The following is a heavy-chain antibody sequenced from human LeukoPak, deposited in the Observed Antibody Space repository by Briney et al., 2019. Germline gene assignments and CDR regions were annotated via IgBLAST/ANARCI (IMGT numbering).Heavy chain of an antibody. Sequence: ASVKVSCKASGYTFIGYYMHWVRQAPGQGLEWMGWMNPNSGDTKYAEKFQDRVTMTRDTSTSTAYMELSRLRSDDTAVYYCARGRNIEMTTMSGGSDYWGQGTLVTVSS. CDR1: GYTFIGYY. J-gene: IGHJ4*02. D-gene: IGHD5-24*01. CDR3: ARGRNIEMTTMSGGSDY. V-gene: IGHV1-2*02. CDR2: MNPNSGDT.